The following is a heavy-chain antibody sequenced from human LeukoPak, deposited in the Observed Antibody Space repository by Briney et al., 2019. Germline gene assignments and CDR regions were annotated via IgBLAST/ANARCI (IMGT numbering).Heavy chain of an antibody. V-gene: IGHV4-34*01. CDR2: INHSGST. D-gene: IGHD6-13*01. Sequence: SETLSLTCAVYGGSFSGYYWSWIRQPPGKGLEWIGEINHSGSTNYNPSLKSRVTISVDTSKNQFSLKLSSVTAADTAVYYCARGIAAADYWGQGTLVTVSS. CDR1: GGSFSGYY. J-gene: IGHJ4*02. CDR3: ARGIAAADY.